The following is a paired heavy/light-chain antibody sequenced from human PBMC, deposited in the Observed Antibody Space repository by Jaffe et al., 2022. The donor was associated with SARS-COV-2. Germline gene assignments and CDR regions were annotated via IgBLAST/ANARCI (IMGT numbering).Light chain of an antibody. CDR2: EVS. V-gene: IGKV2-30*02. CDR1: QGLVHSDGNIY. Sequence: DVVMTQSPLSLPVTLGQPASISCRSSQGLVHSDGNIYLSWFQQGPGQSPRCLIYEVSKRDSGVPDRFSGSGSGTDFTLKITRVEAEDVGVYYCMQGTRWPYTFGQGTKLEIK. CDR3: MQGTRWPYT. J-gene: IGKJ2*01.
Heavy chain of an antibody. D-gene: IGHD2-21*01. J-gene: IGHJ5*02. V-gene: IGHV3-74*01. CDR1: GFIFTGYW. Sequence: EVQLVESGGGLVQPGGSLRLSCAASGFIFTGYWMHWVRQAPGKGLVWVSLIYNDGSVTSYADSVKGRFTISRDNAKNTVYLQMNSLTVDDTAVYYCVRDYHYSLADPWGQGTLVTVSS. CDR3: VRDYHYSLADP. CDR2: IYNDGSVT.